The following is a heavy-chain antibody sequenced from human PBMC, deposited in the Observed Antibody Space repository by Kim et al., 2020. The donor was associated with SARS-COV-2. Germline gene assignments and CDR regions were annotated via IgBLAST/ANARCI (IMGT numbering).Heavy chain of an antibody. J-gene: IGHJ4*02. Sequence: ADPRKGRFTISRDNSKNTLYRQMNHLRAEETAVYSCAKEADILTGYYAYWGQGTLVTVSS. CDR3: AKEADILTGYYAY. V-gene: IGHV3-23*01. D-gene: IGHD3-9*01.